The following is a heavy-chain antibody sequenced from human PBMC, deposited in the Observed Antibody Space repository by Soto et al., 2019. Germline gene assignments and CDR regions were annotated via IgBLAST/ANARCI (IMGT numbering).Heavy chain of an antibody. CDR2: IYYSGST. CDR1: GGSISSSSYY. J-gene: IGHJ5*02. D-gene: IGHD2-2*01. Sequence: SETLSFTCTVSGGSISSSSYYWGWIRQPPGKGLEWIGSIYYSGSTYYNPSLKSRVTISVDTSKNQFSLKLSSVTAADTAVYYCARHIVVVPAAIGPFDPWGQGTLVTVSS. V-gene: IGHV4-39*01. CDR3: ARHIVVVPAAIGPFDP.